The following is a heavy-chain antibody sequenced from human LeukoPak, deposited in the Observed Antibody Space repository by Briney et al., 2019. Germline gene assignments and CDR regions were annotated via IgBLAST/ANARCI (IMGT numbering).Heavy chain of an antibody. CDR1: GFTFSSYS. CDR2: ISSSSSTI. Sequence: GGSLRLSCAASGFTFSSYSMNWVRQAPGKGLEWVSYISSSSSTIYYADSVKGRFTISRDNAKNSLYLQMNSLRAEDTAVYYCVAVAGTKPLFLFDYWGQGTLVTVSS. V-gene: IGHV3-48*01. D-gene: IGHD6-19*01. CDR3: VAVAGTKPLFLFDY. J-gene: IGHJ4*02.